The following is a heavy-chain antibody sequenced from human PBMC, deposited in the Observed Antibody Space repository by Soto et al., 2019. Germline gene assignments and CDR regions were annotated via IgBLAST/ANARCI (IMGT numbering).Heavy chain of an antibody. D-gene: IGHD5-18*01. CDR2: IYYSGST. Sequence: SETLSLTCTVSGGSISSGGYYWSWIRQHPGKGLEWIGYIYYSGSTYYNPSLKSRVTISVDTSKNQFSLKLSYVTAADTAVYYCARAVPIQLWLTDYWGQGTLVTVS. CDR1: GGSISSGGYY. CDR3: ARAVPIQLWLTDY. V-gene: IGHV4-31*03. J-gene: IGHJ4*02.